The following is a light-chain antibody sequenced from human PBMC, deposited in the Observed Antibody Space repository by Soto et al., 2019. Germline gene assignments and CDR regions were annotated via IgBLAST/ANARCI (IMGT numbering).Light chain of an antibody. V-gene: IGLV1-40*01. CDR3: QSYDSSLGV. J-gene: IGLJ1*01. CDR1: SSNIGAGYD. Sequence: QSVLTLPPSVSGAPGQRVTISCTGSSSNIGAGYDVHWYQQLPGTAPKLLIYGNSNRPSGVPDRFSGSKSGTSASLAITGLQAEDEADYDCQSYDSSLGVFGTGTTVTVL. CDR2: GNS.